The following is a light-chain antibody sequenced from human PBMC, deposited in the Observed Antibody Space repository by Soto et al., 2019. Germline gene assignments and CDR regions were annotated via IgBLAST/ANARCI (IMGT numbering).Light chain of an antibody. J-gene: IGKJ4*01. CDR2: DAS. CDR3: QQYDNHPRLT. CDR1: EDISSY. Sequence: DIQMTQSPSSLSASVGDRVTIACQASEDISSYLNWYQRKPGKAPKLLIYDASKLEIGVPPRFSGSGSGTYFSFTISSLQPEDIATYYWQQYDNHPRLTFGGGTKVEIK. V-gene: IGKV1-33*01.